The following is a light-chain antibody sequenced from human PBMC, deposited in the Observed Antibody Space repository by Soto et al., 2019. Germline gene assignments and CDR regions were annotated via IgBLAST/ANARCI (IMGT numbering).Light chain of an antibody. CDR1: QSVSSY. CDR2: DAF. CDR3: QQGSNWT. J-gene: IGKJ1*01. V-gene: IGKV3-11*01. Sequence: EIVLTQSPATLSLSPGERATLSCRASQSVSSYLAWYQQKPGQAPSLLIYDAFNRATGIPARFSGSGSGTDFTLTISSLEPEDFVVYYCQQGSNWTFGQGTKVEIK.